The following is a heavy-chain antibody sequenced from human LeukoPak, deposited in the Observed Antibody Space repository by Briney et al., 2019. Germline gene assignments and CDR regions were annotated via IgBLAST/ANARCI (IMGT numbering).Heavy chain of an antibody. Sequence: GGSLRLSCAASGFTFSSYGMHWVRQAPGKGLEWVAVISYDGSNKYYADSVKGRFTISRDNSKNTLYLQMNSLRAEDTAVYYCAKAAGMVMKYFDYWGQGTLVTVSS. CDR3: AKAAGMVMKYFDY. J-gene: IGHJ4*02. CDR1: GFTFSSYG. V-gene: IGHV3-30*18. CDR2: ISYDGSNK. D-gene: IGHD3-22*01.